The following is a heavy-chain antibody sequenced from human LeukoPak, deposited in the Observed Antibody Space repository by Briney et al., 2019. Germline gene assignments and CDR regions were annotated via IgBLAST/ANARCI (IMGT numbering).Heavy chain of an antibody. J-gene: IGHJ4*02. Sequence: ASVKVSCKASGYTFTSYYMHWVRQAPGQGLEWMGIINPSGGSTSYAQKFQGRVTITADKSTSTAYMELSSLRSEDTAVYYCATPLGSSSWYETGDYWGQGTLVTVSS. CDR2: INPSGGST. CDR1: GYTFTSYY. D-gene: IGHD6-13*01. V-gene: IGHV1-46*01. CDR3: ATPLGSSSWYETGDY.